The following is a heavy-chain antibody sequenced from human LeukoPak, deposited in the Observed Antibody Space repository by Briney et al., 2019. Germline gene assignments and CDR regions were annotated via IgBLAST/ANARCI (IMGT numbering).Heavy chain of an antibody. CDR2: IYYSGST. Sequence: SETLSLTCTVSGGSISSGGYYWSWIRQHPGKGLEWIGYIYYSGSTYYNPSLKSRVTISVDTSKNQFSLKLSSVTVADTAVYYCARLGLIKSGYDLGLDYWGQGTLVTVSS. J-gene: IGHJ4*02. D-gene: IGHD5-12*01. CDR3: ARLGLIKSGYDLGLDY. CDR1: GGSISSGGYY. V-gene: IGHV4-31*03.